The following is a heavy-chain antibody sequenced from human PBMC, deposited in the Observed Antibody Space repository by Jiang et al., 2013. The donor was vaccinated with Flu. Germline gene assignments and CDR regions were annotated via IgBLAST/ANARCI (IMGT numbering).Heavy chain of an antibody. V-gene: IGHV7-4-1*02. CDR2: INTNTGNP. J-gene: IGHJ4*02. CDR3: ARGGRAGSSGWYDYFEY. CDR1: GDSFSHYA. D-gene: IGHD6-19*01. Sequence: QSGSELKMPGASVKVSCRPSGDSFSHYAMNWVRQAPGQGLEWMGWINTNTGNPAYAQGFTGRFVFSLDTSVSTAYLQISSLKAEDTAVYYCARGGRAGSSGWYDYFEYWGQGTLVTVSS.